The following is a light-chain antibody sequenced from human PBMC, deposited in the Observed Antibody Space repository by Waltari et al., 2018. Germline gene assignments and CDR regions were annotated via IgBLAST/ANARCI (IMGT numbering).Light chain of an antibody. CDR1: RSNIVKNY. V-gene: IGLV1-47*01. CDR2: RDK. Sequence: QSVVTQPPSASGTPGQRVTMSCSGGRSNIVKNYVTWYQQVPGTAPRLLIHRDKDRPSGVPDRFSGSKSGTSASLAISGLRSEDEAEYYCTVWDDSLSAWVFGGGTKLTVL. J-gene: IGLJ3*02. CDR3: TVWDDSLSAWV.